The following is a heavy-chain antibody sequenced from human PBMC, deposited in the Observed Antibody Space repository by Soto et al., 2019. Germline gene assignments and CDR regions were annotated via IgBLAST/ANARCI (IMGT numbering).Heavy chain of an antibody. Sequence: EVELVESGGGLVQPGRSLRLSCAASGFPFDDHAMHWVRQVPGKGLEWVSGISWKSDVKGYADSVKGRFTISRDNAKTSLFLRMNSLRTEDTALYYCARDPFRTVTTFDHWGQGTLVTVSS. CDR2: ISWKSDVK. CDR1: GFPFDDHA. CDR3: ARDPFRTVTTFDH. V-gene: IGHV3-9*01. D-gene: IGHD4-17*01. J-gene: IGHJ4*02.